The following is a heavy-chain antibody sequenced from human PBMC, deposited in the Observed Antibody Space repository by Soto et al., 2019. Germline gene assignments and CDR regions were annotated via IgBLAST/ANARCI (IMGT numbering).Heavy chain of an antibody. V-gene: IGHV1-8*01. J-gene: IGHJ4*02. CDR1: GYTFTSYD. Sequence: QVQLVQSGAEVKKPGASVKLSCKDTGYTFTSYDITWVRQATRQGHEWMGWMNPNSGNTGCEQKFQGRVTMTRNTALSTADMELSSLGSEDTAVYYCAREDYGGRTGYWGQGTLVTVSS. D-gene: IGHD4-17*01. CDR3: AREDYGGRTGY. CDR2: MNPNSGNT.